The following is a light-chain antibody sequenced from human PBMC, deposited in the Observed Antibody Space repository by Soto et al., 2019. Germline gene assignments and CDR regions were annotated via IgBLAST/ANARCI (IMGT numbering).Light chain of an antibody. CDR2: GAS. CDR3: QQYNNWPPLT. CDR1: QSVSGN. Sequence: EIVMTQSPATLSVSPGERATLSCRASQSVSGNLAWYQQKPGQAPRLLIYGASTRATGLPARFSGSGSGTEVTLTISSLQSEDFAIYYCQQYNNWPPLTFGGGTKVEIK. J-gene: IGKJ4*01. V-gene: IGKV3-15*01.